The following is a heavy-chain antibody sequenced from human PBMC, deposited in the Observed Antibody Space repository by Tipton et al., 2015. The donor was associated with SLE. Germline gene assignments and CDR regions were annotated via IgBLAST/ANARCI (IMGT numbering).Heavy chain of an antibody. V-gene: IGHV4-39*07. J-gene: IGHJ6*02. CDR3: ARSGQYYYALNV. Sequence: TLSPTCTVSGGSISSSSYYWGWIRQPPGKGLEWIGSIYYSGSTYYNPSLKSRVTISVDTSKNQFSLKLSSVTAADTAVYYCARSGQYYYALNVWGQGTTVTVSS. CDR1: GGSISSSSYY. CDR2: IYYSGST. D-gene: IGHD6-25*01.